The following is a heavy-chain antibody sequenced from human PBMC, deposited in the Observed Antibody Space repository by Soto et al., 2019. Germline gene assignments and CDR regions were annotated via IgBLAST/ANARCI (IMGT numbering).Heavy chain of an antibody. D-gene: IGHD5-12*01. V-gene: IGHV3-48*02. J-gene: IGHJ4*02. Sequence: EVQLAESGGGLVQPGGSLRLSCEASGFSFSTYHMNWVRQAPGKGLEWVSYISSSGTIIYYADSVKGRFTISRDNAKNSLYLQMNSLRDEDTAVDYCAKRGSPELSVATRYFDYWGQGTLVTVSS. CDR2: ISSSGTII. CDR1: GFSFSTYH. CDR3: AKRGSPELSVATRYFDY.